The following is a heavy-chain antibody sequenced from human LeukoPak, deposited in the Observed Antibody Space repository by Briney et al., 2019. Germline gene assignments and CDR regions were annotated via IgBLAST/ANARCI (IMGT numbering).Heavy chain of an antibody. CDR1: GGSISSGSYY. D-gene: IGHD3-3*01. V-gene: IGHV4-61*02. CDR2: IYISGST. CDR3: ARGPNDFWSGYYTPYFDY. J-gene: IGHJ4*02. Sequence: SETLSLTCTVSGGSISSGSYYWSLIRQPAGKGLEWIGRIYISGSTNYNPSVKSRVTISVDTSKNHFSLKLSSVTAADTAVYYSARGPNDFWSGYYTPYFDYWGQGTLVTVSS.